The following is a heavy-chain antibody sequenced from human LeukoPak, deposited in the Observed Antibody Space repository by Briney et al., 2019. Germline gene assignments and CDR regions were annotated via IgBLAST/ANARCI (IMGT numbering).Heavy chain of an antibody. CDR1: GGSFSAYY. D-gene: IGHD4-17*01. CDR3: ARGQGTVTTH. Sequence: SETLSLTCAVSGGSFSAYYWTWIRQPPGKGLEWIGEINHSGGANYNPSLKSRVTISLDTSKNQFSLKLSSVTAADTAVYYCARGQGTVTTHWGQGTLVTVSS. V-gene: IGHV4-34*01. CDR2: INHSGGA. J-gene: IGHJ4*02.